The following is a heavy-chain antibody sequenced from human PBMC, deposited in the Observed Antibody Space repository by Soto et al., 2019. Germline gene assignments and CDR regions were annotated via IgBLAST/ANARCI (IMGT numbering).Heavy chain of an antibody. CDR2: ISGSGGST. V-gene: IGHV3-23*01. CDR1: GFTFSSYA. Sequence: GGSLRLSCAASGFTFSSYAMTWVRQAPGKGLEWVSAISGSGGSTYYADSVKGRFTISRDSSKNTLYLQMNSLRAEDTAVYYCAKRYCSSTSCYGVDYWGQGTLVTVSS. CDR3: AKRYCSSTSCYGVDY. J-gene: IGHJ4*02. D-gene: IGHD2-2*01.